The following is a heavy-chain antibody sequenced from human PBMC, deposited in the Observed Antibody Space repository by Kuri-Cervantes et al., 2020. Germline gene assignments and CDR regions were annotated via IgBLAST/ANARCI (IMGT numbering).Heavy chain of an antibody. CDR1: GFTFSSYA. V-gene: IGHV3-30*07. J-gene: IGHJ6*03. Sequence: GGSLRLSCAASGFTFSSYAMHWVRQAPGKGLEWVAVISYDGSNKYYADSVKGRFTISRDNSKNTLYLQMNSLRAEDTAVYYCATGGRVVGTRGRGYYMDVWGKGTTVTVSS. CDR3: ATGGRVVGTRGRGYYMDV. D-gene: IGHD3-16*01. CDR2: ISYDGSNK.